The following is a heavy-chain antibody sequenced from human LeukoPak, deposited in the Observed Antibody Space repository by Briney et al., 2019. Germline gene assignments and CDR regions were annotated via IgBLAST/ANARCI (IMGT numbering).Heavy chain of an antibody. D-gene: IGHD5-18*01. CDR2: IYYSGST. J-gene: IGHJ6*02. V-gene: IGHV4-39*07. CDR3: ARADSGYSYANYGMDV. Sequence: SETLSLTCTVSGGSISSYYWSWIRQPPGKGLEWIGSIYYSGSTYYNPSLKSRVTISVDTSKNQFSLKLSSVTAADTAVYYCARADSGYSYANYGMDVWGQGTTVTVSS. CDR1: GGSISSYY.